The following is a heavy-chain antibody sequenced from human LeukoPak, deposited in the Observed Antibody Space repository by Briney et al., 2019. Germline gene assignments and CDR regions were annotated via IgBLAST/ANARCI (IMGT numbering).Heavy chain of an antibody. D-gene: IGHD2-2*01. CDR2: IYYSGNT. CDR3: ARDSSGSTSRLGLDP. V-gene: IGHV4-59*12. CDR1: GASISSYY. J-gene: IGHJ5*02. Sequence: KASETLSLTCTVSGASISSYYWSWIRQPPGKGLEWIGSIYYSGNTIYNPSLKSRVTISVDTSKNHFSLKLSSVTAADTAVYYCARDSSGSTSRLGLDPWGQGTLVTVSS.